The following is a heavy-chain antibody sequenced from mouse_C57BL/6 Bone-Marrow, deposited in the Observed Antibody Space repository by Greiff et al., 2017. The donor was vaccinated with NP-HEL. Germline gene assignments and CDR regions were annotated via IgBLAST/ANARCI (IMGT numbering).Heavy chain of an antibody. J-gene: IGHJ2*01. D-gene: IGHD2-4*01. CDR1: GYTFTSYW. CDR3: ARRTIYYDYDERSLDY. CDR2: IYPGSGST. V-gene: IGHV1-55*01. Sequence: QVQLQQPGAELVKPGASVKMSCKASGYTFTSYWITWVKQRPGQGLEWIGDIYPGSGSTNYNEKFKSKATLTVDTSSSTAYIQLSSLTSEDSAVYYCARRTIYYDYDERSLDYWGQGTTLTVSS.